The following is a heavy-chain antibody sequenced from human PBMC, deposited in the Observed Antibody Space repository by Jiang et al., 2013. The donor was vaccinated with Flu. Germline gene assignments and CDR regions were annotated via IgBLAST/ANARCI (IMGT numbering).Heavy chain of an antibody. J-gene: IGHJ4*02. D-gene: IGHD1-7*01. CDR3: ARGTGTTTY. Sequence: KSRVTISVDTSKNQFSLKLSSVTAADTAVYYCARGTGTTTYWGQGTLVTVSS. V-gene: IGHV4-34*01.